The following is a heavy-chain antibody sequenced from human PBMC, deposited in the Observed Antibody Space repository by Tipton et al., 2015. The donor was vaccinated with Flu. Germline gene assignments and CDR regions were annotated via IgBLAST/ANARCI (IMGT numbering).Heavy chain of an antibody. V-gene: IGHV4-39*07. D-gene: IGHD2-15*01. CDR3: TRDFCSGGFCYPDY. Sequence: TLSLTCTVSGGSIRSNSHYWGWIRQPPGKGLEWIGSIYYSGSAYYNPSLKSRVTMSIDTSKNQFSLKVTSVTAADTAVYYCTRDFCSGGFCYPDYWGQGTLVTVSS. J-gene: IGHJ4*02. CDR2: IYYSGSA. CDR1: GGSIRSNSHY.